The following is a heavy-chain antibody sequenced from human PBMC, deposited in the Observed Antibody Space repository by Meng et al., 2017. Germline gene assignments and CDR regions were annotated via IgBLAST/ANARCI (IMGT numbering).Heavy chain of an antibody. D-gene: IGHD5-12*01. CDR3: ASKGGLSTYNWFDP. CDR2: IYYSGST. CDR1: GGSISSGGYY. V-gene: IGHV4-31*03. Sequence: QVQLQESGPGLVTPSQTLSLTCTVSGGSISSGGYYWSWIRQHPGKGLVWIGYIYYSGSTYYNPSLKSRVTISVDTSKNQFSLKLSSVTAADTAVYYCASKGGLSTYNWFDPWGQGTLVTVPS. J-gene: IGHJ5*02.